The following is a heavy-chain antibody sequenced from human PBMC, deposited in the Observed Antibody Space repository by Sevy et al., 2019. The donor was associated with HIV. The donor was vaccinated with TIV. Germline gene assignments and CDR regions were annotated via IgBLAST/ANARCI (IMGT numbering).Heavy chain of an antibody. CDR1: GFTFSSYS. V-gene: IGHV3-21*01. D-gene: IGHD1-26*01. Sequence: GGSLRLSCAASGFTFSSYSMNWVRQAPGKGLEWVSSISSSSSYIYYADSVKGRSTVSRDNAKNALYLQMNSLRAEDTAGYYCASPLRDYSGSPLYVDVWGKGTTVTVSS. J-gene: IGHJ6*03. CDR3: ASPLRDYSGSPLYVDV. CDR2: ISSSSSYI.